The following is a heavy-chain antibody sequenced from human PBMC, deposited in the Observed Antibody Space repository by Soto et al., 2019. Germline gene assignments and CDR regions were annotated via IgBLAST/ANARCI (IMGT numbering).Heavy chain of an antibody. D-gene: IGHD3-10*01. Sequence: GGSLRLSCAASGFTFSSYSMNWVRQAPGKGLEWVSSISSSSSYIYYADSVKGRFTISRDNAKNSLYLQMNSLRAEDTAVYYCARTSRGSGSYLAPVTWFDPWGQGTLVTVSS. CDR3: ARTSRGSGSYLAPVTWFDP. CDR1: GFTFSSYS. V-gene: IGHV3-21*01. CDR2: ISSSSSYI. J-gene: IGHJ5*02.